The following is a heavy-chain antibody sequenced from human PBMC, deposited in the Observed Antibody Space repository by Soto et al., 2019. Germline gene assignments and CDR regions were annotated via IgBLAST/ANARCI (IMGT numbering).Heavy chain of an antibody. CDR3: AREGTYDSSGYNYYGMDV. J-gene: IGHJ6*02. V-gene: IGHV3-7*03. CDR2: IKQDGSEK. D-gene: IGHD3-22*01. Sequence: PGGSLRLSCAASGFTFSSYWMSWVRQAPGKGLEWVANIKQDGSEKYYVDSVKGRFTISRDNAKNSLYLQMNSLRAEDTAVYYCAREGTYDSSGYNYYGMDVWGQGTTVTVSS. CDR1: GFTFSSYW.